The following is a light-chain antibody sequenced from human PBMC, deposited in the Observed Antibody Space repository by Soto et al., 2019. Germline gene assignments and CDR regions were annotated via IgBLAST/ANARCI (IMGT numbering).Light chain of an antibody. CDR1: SSDVGGYNF. J-gene: IGLJ2*01. CDR3: SSYTSSGTVI. Sequence: QSALTQPASVSGSPGQLITISCTGTSSDVGGYNFVSWYQQHPGKAPKFIIYDVRNRPSGVSNRFSGSRSGNTASLTISGLQAEDEADYYCSSYTSSGTVIFGGGTKLTVL. CDR2: DVR. V-gene: IGLV2-14*03.